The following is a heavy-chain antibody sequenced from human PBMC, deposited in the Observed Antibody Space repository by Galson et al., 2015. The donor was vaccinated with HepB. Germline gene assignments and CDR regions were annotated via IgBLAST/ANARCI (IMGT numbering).Heavy chain of an antibody. CDR2: ISGSGNYV. CDR3: ARRVRASALDWYFDL. CDR1: GFIFEDHY. V-gene: IGHV3-11*03. J-gene: IGHJ2*01. Sequence: SLRLSCAASGFIFEDHYMTWIRQRPGQGLDWVSYISGSGNYVNYAESVKGRSTISRDQTSVHLQMNSLRDDDTAVYYCARRVRASALDWYFDLWGRGTLVAVSS.